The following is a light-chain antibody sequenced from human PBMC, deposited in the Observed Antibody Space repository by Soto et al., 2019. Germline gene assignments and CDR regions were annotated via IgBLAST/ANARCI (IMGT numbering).Light chain of an antibody. CDR1: RSDVGGYKY. CDR2: DVS. J-gene: IGLJ2*01. V-gene: IGLV2-11*01. Sequence: QSVLTQPRSVSWSPGQSVAISCTGSRSDVGGYKYVSWYQQFPGKAPKLIIYDVSRRPSGVPDRFSGSKSGNTASLTISGLQAEDEGDYYCCSYGGGRTPLGFGGGTK. CDR3: CSYGGGRTPLG.